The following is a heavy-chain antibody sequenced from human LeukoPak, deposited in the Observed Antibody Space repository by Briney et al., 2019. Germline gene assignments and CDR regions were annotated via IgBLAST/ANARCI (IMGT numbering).Heavy chain of an antibody. J-gene: IGHJ4*02. Sequence: ASVKVSCKASGYIFTGYYMHWVRQAPGQGLEWMGWINPNSRVTNYAQKFQGGVTMTRDTSISTAYMELSRLRSDDTAVYYCARAWGTTVTTFFDYWGQGTLVTVSS. CDR3: ARAWGTTVTTFFDY. D-gene: IGHD4-17*01. CDR1: GYIFTGYY. V-gene: IGHV1-2*02. CDR2: INPNSRVT.